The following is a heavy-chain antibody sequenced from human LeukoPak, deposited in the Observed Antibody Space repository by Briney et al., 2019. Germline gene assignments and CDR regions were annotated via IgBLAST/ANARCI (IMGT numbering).Heavy chain of an antibody. D-gene: IGHD3-10*01. Sequence: SETPSLTCAVSGYSISSGYYWGWIRQPPGKGLEWIGSIYHSGSTYYNPSLKSRVTISVDTSKNQFSLKLSSVTAADTAVYYCARDGEYYYGSGSYSWFDPWGQGTLVTVSS. CDR2: IYHSGST. CDR3: ARDGEYYYGSGSYSWFDP. V-gene: IGHV4-38-2*02. J-gene: IGHJ5*02. CDR1: GYSISSGYY.